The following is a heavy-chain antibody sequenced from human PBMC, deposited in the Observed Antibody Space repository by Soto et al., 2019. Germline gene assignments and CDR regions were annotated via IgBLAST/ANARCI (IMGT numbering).Heavy chain of an antibody. Sequence: SETLSLTCTVSGGSISSYYWSWIRQPPGKGLEWIGYIYYSGSTNYNPSLKSRVTISVDTSKNQFSLKLSSVTAADTAVYYCARVGGDYVDYYYGMDVWGQGTTVTVSS. V-gene: IGHV4-59*01. CDR3: ARVGGDYVDYYYGMDV. J-gene: IGHJ6*02. CDR1: GGSISSYY. CDR2: IYYSGST. D-gene: IGHD2-21*02.